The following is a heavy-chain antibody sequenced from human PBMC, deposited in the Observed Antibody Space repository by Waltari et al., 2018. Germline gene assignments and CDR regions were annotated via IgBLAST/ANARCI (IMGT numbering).Heavy chain of an antibody. D-gene: IGHD1-26*01. CDR2: ISSSSSTI. J-gene: IGHJ4*02. CDR3: ARTGAWEQTPSDY. Sequence: EVQLVESGGGLVQPGGSLRLSCAASGFTFSSYSMNWVRQAPGKGLEWVSYISSSSSTIYYADSVKGRFTISRDNAKNSLYLQMNSLRAEDTAVYYCARTGAWEQTPSDYWGQGTLVTVSS. V-gene: IGHV3-48*04. CDR1: GFTFSSYS.